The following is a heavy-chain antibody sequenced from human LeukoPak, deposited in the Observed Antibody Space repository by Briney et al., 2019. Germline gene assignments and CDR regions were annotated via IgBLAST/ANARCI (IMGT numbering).Heavy chain of an antibody. CDR3: ARMVRGRGYYYYYMDV. CDR1: GDSIGSSSYY. J-gene: IGHJ6*03. Sequence: SETLSLTCTVSGDSIGSSSYYWGWIRQPPGKGLEWIGSIYSGNTYYNPSLKSRVTISVDTFKNEFSLKLSSVTAADTAVYSCARMVRGRGYYYYYMDVWGKGTTVTVSS. V-gene: IGHV4-39*01. D-gene: IGHD3-10*01. CDR2: IYSGNT.